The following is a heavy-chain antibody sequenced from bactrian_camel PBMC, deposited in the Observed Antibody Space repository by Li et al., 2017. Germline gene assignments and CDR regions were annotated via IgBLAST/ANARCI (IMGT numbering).Heavy chain of an antibody. Sequence: VQLVESGGESVQAGGSLRLSCVASGATQDIGCMGWFRQVPGLEREGIDSIDSDGITTYADSLKARFTISSDTAKNTVYLQMNNLKPEDTAVYYCAASRKTIVELLRTPTCPRRGQNSGQGTQVTVS. CDR2: IDSDGIT. V-gene: IGHV3S53*01. J-gene: IGHJ4*01. CDR1: GATQDIGC. D-gene: IGHD2*01.